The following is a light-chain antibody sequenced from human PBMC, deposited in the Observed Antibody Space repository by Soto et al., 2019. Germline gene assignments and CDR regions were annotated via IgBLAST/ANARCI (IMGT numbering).Light chain of an antibody. V-gene: IGKV1-5*01. Sequence: DIQMTQSPSTLSASVGDRVTITCRASQSISSWLAWYQQKPGKAPKLLIYDASSLESGVPSRFSGSGSATEFTLTISSLQPDDFATYYCQQYNSYWGTFGQGTKVEIK. J-gene: IGKJ1*01. CDR3: QQYNSYWGT. CDR2: DAS. CDR1: QSISSW.